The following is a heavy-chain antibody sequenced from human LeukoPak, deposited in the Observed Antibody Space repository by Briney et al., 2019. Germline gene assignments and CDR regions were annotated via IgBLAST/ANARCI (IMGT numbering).Heavy chain of an antibody. D-gene: IGHD3-22*01. CDR1: GYTFTSYD. Sequence: ASVKVSCKASGYTFTSYDINWVRQATGQGLEWMGWMNPNSGNTGYAQKFQGRVTMTRNTSISTAYMELSSLTSEDTAVYYCARMFYYDNSGLNWFDPWGRGTLVTVSS. J-gene: IGHJ5*02. CDR3: ARMFYYDNSGLNWFDP. V-gene: IGHV1-8*01. CDR2: MNPNSGNT.